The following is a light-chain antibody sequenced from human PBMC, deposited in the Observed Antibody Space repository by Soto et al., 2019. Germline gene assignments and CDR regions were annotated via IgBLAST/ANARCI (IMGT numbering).Light chain of an antibody. Sequence: DIVLTQTPLSSPVTVGQPASISCRSSQRLVHSDGNTYLSWLQQRPGQPPRLLIYQISNRFSGVPDRFTGSGAGADFTLKISRVEAEDVGTDYCMQATQFPLPFGGGTKVKIK. CDR1: QRLVHSDGNTY. CDR3: MQATQFPLP. CDR2: QIS. J-gene: IGKJ4*01. V-gene: IGKV2-24*01.